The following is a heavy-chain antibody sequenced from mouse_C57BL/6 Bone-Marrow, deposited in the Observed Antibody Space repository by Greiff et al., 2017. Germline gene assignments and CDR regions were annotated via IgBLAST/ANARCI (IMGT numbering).Heavy chain of an antibody. CDR1: GYTFTDSY. CDR3: ARIYYDLVSNYYAMDY. J-gene: IGHJ4*01. Sequence: VPLQQSGPVLVKPGASVKMSCKASGYTFTDSYLNWVKQSHGKSLEWIGVINPYNGGTSYNQKFKGKATLTVDKSSSTAYMERNSLTSEDSAVYYCARIYYDLVSNYYAMDYWGQGTSVTVSS. V-gene: IGHV1-19*01. D-gene: IGHD2-4*01. CDR2: INPYNGGT.